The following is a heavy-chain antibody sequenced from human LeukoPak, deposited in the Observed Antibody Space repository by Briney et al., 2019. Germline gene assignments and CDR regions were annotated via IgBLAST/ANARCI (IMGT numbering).Heavy chain of an antibody. CDR2: IYYSGST. CDR3: ARRSTRSQNWFDP. V-gene: IGHV4-59*08. CDR1: GGSISSYY. D-gene: IGHD2-2*01. Sequence: SETLSLTCTVSGGSISSYYWSWIRQPPGKGLEWIGYIYYSGSTNYNPSLKSRVTISVDTSKNQFSLKLSSVTAADTAVYYCARRSTRSQNWFDPWGQGTLVTVSS. J-gene: IGHJ5*02.